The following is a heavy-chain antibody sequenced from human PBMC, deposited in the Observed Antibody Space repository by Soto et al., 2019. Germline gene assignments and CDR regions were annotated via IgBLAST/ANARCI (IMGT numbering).Heavy chain of an antibody. CDR3: AKGGLYDSSTDFDY. Sequence: GGSLRLSCAASGFTFSSYGMHWVRQAPGKGLEWVAVISYDGSNKYYADSVKGRFTISRDNSKNTLYLQMNSLRAEDTAVYYCAKGGLYDSSTDFDYWGQGTLVTVSS. D-gene: IGHD3-22*01. V-gene: IGHV3-30*18. CDR1: GFTFSSYG. CDR2: ISYDGSNK. J-gene: IGHJ4*02.